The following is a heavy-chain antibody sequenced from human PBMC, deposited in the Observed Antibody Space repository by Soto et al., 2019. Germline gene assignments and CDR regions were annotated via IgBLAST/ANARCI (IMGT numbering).Heavy chain of an antibody. Sequence: ASVKVSCKASGGTFSSYAISWVRQAPGQGLEWMGGIIPIFGTANYAQKFQGRVTITADKSTSTAYMELSSLRSEDTAVYYCARGAQDIPFDPWGQGTLVTVSS. CDR2: IIPIFGTA. CDR3: ARGAQDIPFDP. CDR1: GGTFSSYA. D-gene: IGHD2-15*01. J-gene: IGHJ5*02. V-gene: IGHV1-69*06.